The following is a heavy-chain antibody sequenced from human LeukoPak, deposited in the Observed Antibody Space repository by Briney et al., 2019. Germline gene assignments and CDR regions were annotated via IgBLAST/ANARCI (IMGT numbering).Heavy chain of an antibody. Sequence: GRSLRLSCAASGFTFSSYGMHWVRQAPGKGLEWVAVISYDGSDKYYADSVKGRFTISRDNSKNTLYLQMNSLRAEDTAVYYCATDISFDYWGQGTLVTVSS. CDR3: ATDISFDY. J-gene: IGHJ4*02. D-gene: IGHD2-15*01. CDR1: GFTFSSYG. V-gene: IGHV3-30*03. CDR2: ISYDGSDK.